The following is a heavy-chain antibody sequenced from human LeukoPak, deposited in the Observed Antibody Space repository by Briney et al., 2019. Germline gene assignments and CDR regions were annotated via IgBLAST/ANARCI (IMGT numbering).Heavy chain of an antibody. J-gene: IGHJ4*02. CDR2: ISSSGSTI. CDR3: ARAAPSSTAPRGYYFDF. D-gene: IGHD6-6*01. V-gene: IGHV3-11*01. Sequence: GGSLRLSCAASRFTFSDYYMSWIRQAPGKGLVWLSYISSSGSTIYYADSLKGRFTISRDNAKRSLYLQMNNPRAEDTAVYYCARAAPSSTAPRGYYFDFWGQGALVTVSS. CDR1: RFTFSDYY.